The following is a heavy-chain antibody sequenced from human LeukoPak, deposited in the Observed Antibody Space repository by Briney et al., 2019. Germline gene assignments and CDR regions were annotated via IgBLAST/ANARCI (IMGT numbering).Heavy chain of an antibody. CDR1: GGSISTSNYY. D-gene: IGHD2-2*01. V-gene: IGHV4-39*07. Sequence: PSETLSLTCTVSGGSISTSNYYWGWIRQPPGKGLEWIGNIFYSGSTYYSPSLRSRVTISLDTSRNQFSLKLNSVTAADTAVYYCAKSKGFGLVDNWGQGTMVTVSS. CDR2: IFYSGST. CDR3: AKSKGFGLVDN. J-gene: IGHJ3*01.